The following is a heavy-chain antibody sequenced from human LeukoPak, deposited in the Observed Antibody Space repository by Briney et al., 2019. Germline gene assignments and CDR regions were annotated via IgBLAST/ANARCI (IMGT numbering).Heavy chain of an antibody. CDR2: IIPIYGTA. CDR3: ARANNGYSSGWYGVFDY. J-gene: IGHJ4*02. D-gene: IGHD6-19*01. CDR1: GCTFSSYA. Sequence: GASVKVSCKASGCTFSSYAISWVRQAPGQGLAWMGWIIPIYGTANYAQKLQGRVTITTDESTSPAYMELSSLRSEDTAVYYCARANNGYSSGWYGVFDYWGQGTLVTVSS. V-gene: IGHV1-69*05.